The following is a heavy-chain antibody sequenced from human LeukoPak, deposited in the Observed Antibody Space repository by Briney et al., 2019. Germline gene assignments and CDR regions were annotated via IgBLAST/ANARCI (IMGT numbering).Heavy chain of an antibody. CDR2: INHSGST. CDR3: AAGLSADY. V-gene: IGHV4-34*01. J-gene: IGHJ4*02. CDR1: GGSFSGYY. Sequence: SETLSPTCAVYGGSFSGYYWSWIRQPPGKGLEWIREINHSGSTNYNPSLKSRVTISVDTSKNQFSLKLSSVTAADTAVYYCAAGLSADYWGQGTLVTVSS.